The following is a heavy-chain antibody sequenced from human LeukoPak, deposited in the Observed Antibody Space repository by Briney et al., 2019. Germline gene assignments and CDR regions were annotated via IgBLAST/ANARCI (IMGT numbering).Heavy chain of an antibody. D-gene: IGHD6-19*01. J-gene: IGHJ5*02. CDR1: GGSISSSSYY. CDR3: ARDSSGWYHWFDP. CDR2: ISSSGSTI. V-gene: IGHV3-11*04. Sequence: LSLTCTVSGGSISSSSYYWGWIRQPPGKGLEWVSYISSSGSTIYYADSVKGRFTISRDNAKNSLYLQMNSLRAEDTAVYYCARDSSGWYHWFDPWGQGTLVTVSS.